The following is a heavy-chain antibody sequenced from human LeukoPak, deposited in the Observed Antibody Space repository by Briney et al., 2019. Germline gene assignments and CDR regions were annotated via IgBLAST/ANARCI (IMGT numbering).Heavy chain of an antibody. V-gene: IGHV4-59*01. Sequence: SETLSLTCTVSGGSISSYYWSWIRQPPGKGLEWIGYIYYSGSTNYNPSLKSRVTISVDTSKNQFSLKLSSVTAADTAVYYCARVYYDSSGYNFDYWGQGTLVTVSS. J-gene: IGHJ4*02. D-gene: IGHD3-22*01. CDR3: ARVYYDSSGYNFDY. CDR2: IYYSGST. CDR1: GGSISSYY.